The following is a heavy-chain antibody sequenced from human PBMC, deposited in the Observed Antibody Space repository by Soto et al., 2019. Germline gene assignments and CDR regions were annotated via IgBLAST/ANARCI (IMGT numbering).Heavy chain of an antibody. Sequence: SETLSLTCTVSGGSISSGDYYWSWIRQPPGKGLEWIGYIYYSGSTYYNPSLKSRVTISVDTSKNQFFLKLSSVTAADTAVYYCARASRHEWLRGNKRYYYYGMDVWGQGTTVTVSS. V-gene: IGHV4-30-4*01. J-gene: IGHJ6*02. CDR1: GGSISSGDYY. D-gene: IGHD5-12*01. CDR2: IYYSGST. CDR3: ARASRHEWLRGNKRYYYYGMDV.